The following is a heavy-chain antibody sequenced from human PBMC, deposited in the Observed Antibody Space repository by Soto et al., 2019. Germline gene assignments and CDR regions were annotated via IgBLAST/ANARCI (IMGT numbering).Heavy chain of an antibody. CDR1: GFTFNTYG. D-gene: IGHD3-10*01. CDR3: ARLGDGGSGSYLYYYYYYGMDV. V-gene: IGHV3-33*08. Sequence: GGSLRLSCTTSGFTFNTYGMHWVRQAPGKGLEWVAIIWYDGSNKYYADSVKGRFTISRDNSKNTLYLQMNSLRAEDTALYYCARLGDGGSGSYLYYYYYYGMDVWGQGTTVTVSS. CDR2: IWYDGSNK. J-gene: IGHJ6*02.